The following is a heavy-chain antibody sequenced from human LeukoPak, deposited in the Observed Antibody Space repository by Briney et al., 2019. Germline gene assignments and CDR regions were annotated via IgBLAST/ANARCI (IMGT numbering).Heavy chain of an antibody. D-gene: IGHD6-19*01. J-gene: IGHJ4*02. CDR1: GFTVSSIH. Sequence: PGGSLRLSCAASGFTVSSIHMTWVRQAPGKGLEYISVIYSGGSTYYADSVKGRFTISRDNSKNTLYLQMNSLRAEDTAVYYCAKDRIGVAAPKAYFDSWGQGTLVTVSS. CDR2: IYSGGST. CDR3: AKDRIGVAAPKAYFDS. V-gene: IGHV3-66*01.